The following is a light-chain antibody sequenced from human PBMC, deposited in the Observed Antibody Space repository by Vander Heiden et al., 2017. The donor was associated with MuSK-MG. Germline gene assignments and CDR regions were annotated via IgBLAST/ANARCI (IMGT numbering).Light chain of an antibody. CDR1: SSNIGSNY. Sequence: QSVLTQPPSASGTPGQRVTISCSGSSSNIGSNYVYWYQQLPGTAPKLLIYRNNQRPSGVPDRFSGSKSGTSASLAISGLRSEDEADYYCAAWDDSLSGGVFGGGTTLTLL. CDR3: AAWDDSLSGGV. J-gene: IGLJ2*01. CDR2: RNN. V-gene: IGLV1-47*01.